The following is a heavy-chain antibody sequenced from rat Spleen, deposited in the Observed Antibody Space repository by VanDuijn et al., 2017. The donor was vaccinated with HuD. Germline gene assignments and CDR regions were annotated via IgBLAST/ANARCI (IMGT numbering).Heavy chain of an antibody. CDR2: INSAGTT. V-gene: IGHV3-3*01. J-gene: IGHJ3*01. D-gene: IGHD1-1*01. CDR1: GHSITSSYR. CDR3: ARSDGVHYYLPFAD. Sequence: EVQLQESGPGPVKVSESLSLTCSVTGHSITSSYRWNWIRKFPGTKLEWMGYINSAGTTNYNPPLKSRISITRDTSKNQFFLQVNSVSSEDTATYYCARSDGVHYYLPFADWGQGTLVTASS.